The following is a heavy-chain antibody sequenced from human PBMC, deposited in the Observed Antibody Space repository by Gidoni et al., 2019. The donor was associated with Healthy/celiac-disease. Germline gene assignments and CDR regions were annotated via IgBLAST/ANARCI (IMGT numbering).Heavy chain of an antibody. CDR3: TRGWERRPIHKGPPKFDY. V-gene: IGHV3-49*05. D-gene: IGHD1-26*01. CDR1: GFTFGDCA. CDR2: IRSKAYGGTT. J-gene: IGHJ4*02. Sequence: EVQLVESGGGLVKPGRSLRLSCTASGFTFGDCAMSWFRQAPGKGLEWVGFIRSKAYGGTTEYAASVKGRFTISRDDSKSIAYLQMNSLKTEDTAVYYCTRGWERRPIHKGPPKFDYWGQGTLVTVSS.